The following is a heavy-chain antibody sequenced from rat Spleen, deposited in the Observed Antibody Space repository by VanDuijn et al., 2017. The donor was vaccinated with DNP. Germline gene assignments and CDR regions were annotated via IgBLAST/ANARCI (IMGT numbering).Heavy chain of an antibody. D-gene: IGHD1-6*01. CDR1: GFIFSNYD. V-gene: IGHV5-25*01. Sequence: EVQLVESGGGLVQPGRSLKLSCAASGFIFSNYDMAWVRQAPTKGLEWVASISPGGGGTYYRDSVKGRFIVSRDNAKSSLYLQMDSLRSDDTATYYCASLPYYGHWFAHWGQGTLVTVSS. CDR2: ISPGGGGT. CDR3: ASLPYYGHWFAH. J-gene: IGHJ3*01.